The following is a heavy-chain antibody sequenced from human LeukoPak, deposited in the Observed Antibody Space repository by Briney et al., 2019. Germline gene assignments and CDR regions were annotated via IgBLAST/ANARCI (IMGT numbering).Heavy chain of an antibody. CDR3: AKRVDNWFDP. D-gene: IGHD2-15*01. CDR1: GFTFSSYG. V-gene: IGHV3-30*18. Sequence: GGSLRLSCAASGFTFSSYGMHWVRQAPGKGLEWVAVISYDGSNKYYADSVRGRFTISRDNSKNTLYLQMNSLRAEDTAVYYCAKRVDNWFDPWGQGTLVTVSS. J-gene: IGHJ5*02. CDR2: ISYDGSNK.